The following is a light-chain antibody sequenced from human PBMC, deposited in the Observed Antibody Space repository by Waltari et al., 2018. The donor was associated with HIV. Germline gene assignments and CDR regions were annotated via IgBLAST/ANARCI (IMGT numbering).Light chain of an antibody. CDR2: TNN. J-gene: IGLJ2*01. Sequence: QSVLTQPPSTSGTPGQTVTISCSGRDSNLGTNTVNLYQQRPGRAPKLLIYTNNQRPPGVPDRLSGSKSGTSASLAISGLQSEDEAIYYCSSWDDSLFGVAFGGGTKVTVL. CDR1: DSNLGTNT. CDR3: SSWDDSLFGVA. V-gene: IGLV1-44*01.